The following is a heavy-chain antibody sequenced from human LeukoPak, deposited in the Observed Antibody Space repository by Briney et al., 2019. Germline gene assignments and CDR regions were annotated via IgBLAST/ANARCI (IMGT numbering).Heavy chain of an antibody. CDR1: GFTFDDYA. Sequence: GRSLRLSCAASGFTFDDYAMHWVRQAPGKGLEWVSGISWNSGSIGYADSVKGRFTISRDNAKNSLYLQMNSLRAEDTALYYCAKDIFTGIAAAGAIDYWGQGTLVTVSS. CDR3: AKDIFTGIAAAGAIDY. CDR2: ISWNSGSI. V-gene: IGHV3-9*01. D-gene: IGHD6-13*01. J-gene: IGHJ4*02.